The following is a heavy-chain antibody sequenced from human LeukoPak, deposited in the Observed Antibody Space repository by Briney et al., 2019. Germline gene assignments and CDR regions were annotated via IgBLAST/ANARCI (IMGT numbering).Heavy chain of an antibody. Sequence: PSETLSLTCAVYGGSFSGYYWSWIRQPPGKGLEWIGEINHSGSTNYNPSLKSRVTISVDTSKNQFSLKLSSVTAADTAVYYCAGDRPYYYDSSGYPQPFDYWGQGTLVTVSS. CDR1: GGSFSGYY. V-gene: IGHV4-34*01. J-gene: IGHJ4*02. D-gene: IGHD3-22*01. CDR2: INHSGST. CDR3: AGDRPYYYDSSGYPQPFDY.